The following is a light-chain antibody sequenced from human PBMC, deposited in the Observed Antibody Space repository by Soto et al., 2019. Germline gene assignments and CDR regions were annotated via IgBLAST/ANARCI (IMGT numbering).Light chain of an antibody. Sequence: EVVMTQSPASLSVSPGERATLSCGASQSISSGYLAWYQQKPGQAPRLIIYHTSSRATGIPDRFSGSGSGRDFTLTVSRLEPEDFAVYYCHQYGSSAWTFGLGTKVDTK. V-gene: IGKV3D-20*01. CDR3: HQYGSSAWT. CDR1: QSISSGY. CDR2: HTS. J-gene: IGKJ1*01.